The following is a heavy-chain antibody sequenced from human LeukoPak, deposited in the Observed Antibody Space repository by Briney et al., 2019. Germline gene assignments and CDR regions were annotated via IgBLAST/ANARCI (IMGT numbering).Heavy chain of an antibody. V-gene: IGHV3-23*01. D-gene: IGHD3-3*01. J-gene: IGHJ4*02. CDR2: ISGSGGST. CDR1: GFTFSSYA. CDR3: ALYDFWSGYSPDY. Sequence: GGSLRLSCAASGFTFSSYAMSWVRQAPGKGLEWVSGISGSGGSTYYADSVKGRFTISRENSKNTLYLQMNSLRAEDTAVYYCALYDFWSGYSPDYWGQGTLVTVSS.